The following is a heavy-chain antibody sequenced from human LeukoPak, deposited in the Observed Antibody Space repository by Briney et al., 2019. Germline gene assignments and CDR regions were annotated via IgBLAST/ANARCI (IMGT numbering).Heavy chain of an antibody. CDR2: IYHSGST. D-gene: IGHD5-12*01. CDR3: ARESSGYGSFYFDY. CDR1: GGSISSGGYP. V-gene: IGHV4-30-2*01. J-gene: IGHJ4*02. Sequence: SETLSLTCAVSGGSISSGGYPWSWIRQPPGKGLEWIGYIYHSGSTYYNPSLKSRLTISVDTSKKQFSLKLSSVTAADTAVYYCARESSGYGSFYFDYWGQGTLVTVSS.